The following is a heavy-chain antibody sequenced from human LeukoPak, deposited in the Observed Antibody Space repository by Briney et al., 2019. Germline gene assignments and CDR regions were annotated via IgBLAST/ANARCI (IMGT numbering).Heavy chain of an antibody. J-gene: IGHJ4*02. CDR2: ISWNSGSI. CDR1: GFTFDDYA. V-gene: IGHV3-9*01. D-gene: IGHD3-16*01. CDR3: ARAMSTWGGVRNYFDS. Sequence: GGSLRLSCAASGFTFDDYAMHWVRQAPGKGLEWVSGISWNSGSIGYADSVKGRFAISRDNAKSSLDLQMNSLRAEDTAVYYCARAMSTWGGVRNYFDSWGRGALVTVSS.